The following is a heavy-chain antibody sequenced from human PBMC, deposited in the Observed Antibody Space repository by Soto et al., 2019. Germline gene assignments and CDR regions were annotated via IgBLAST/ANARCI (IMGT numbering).Heavy chain of an antibody. CDR1: GFSLTANGVG. J-gene: IGHJ4*01. CDR2: IYWDDNK. D-gene: IGHD3-10*01. V-gene: IGHV2-5*02. Sequence: QITLKESGPTLVKPTQTLTLTCTFSGFSLTANGVGVGWISQPPGKALEWLALIYWDDNKRYSPSLESRLTITKDTSKNQVVLTLTNMDPVDTGTYFCAHSSDFGSGSEYFDYWGQGTLVAVSS. CDR3: AHSSDFGSGSEYFDY.